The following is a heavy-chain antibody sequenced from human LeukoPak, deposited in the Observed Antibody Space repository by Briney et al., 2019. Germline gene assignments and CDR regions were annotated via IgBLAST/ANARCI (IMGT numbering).Heavy chain of an antibody. V-gene: IGHV4-59*04. CDR3: V. CDR2: VYYSGST. J-gene: IGHJ6*03. CDR1: GGSISSYY. Sequence: ASETLSLTCTVSGGSISSYYWSWIRQPAGKGLEWIGSVYYSGSTYYNPSLKSRVTISVDTSKNQFSLNRISATAADTAYYMDVWGKRTTVTGSS.